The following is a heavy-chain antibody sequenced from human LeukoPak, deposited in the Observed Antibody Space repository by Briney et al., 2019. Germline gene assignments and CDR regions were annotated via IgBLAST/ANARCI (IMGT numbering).Heavy chain of an antibody. V-gene: IGHV1-69*05. D-gene: IGHD5-18*01. Sequence: SVKVSCKASGGTFSSYAISWVRQAPGQGLEWMGRIIPIFGTANSAQKFQGGVTITTDESTSTAYMELSSLRAEDTAVYYCASTQGYSYGFNWFDPWGQGTLVTVSS. CDR2: IIPIFGTA. J-gene: IGHJ5*02. CDR3: ASTQGYSYGFNWFDP. CDR1: GGTFSSYA.